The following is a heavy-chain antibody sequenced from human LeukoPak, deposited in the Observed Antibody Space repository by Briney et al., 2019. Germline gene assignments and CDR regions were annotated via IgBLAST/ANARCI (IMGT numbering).Heavy chain of an antibody. CDR2: ISGSGGST. CDR3: AKDGGLWVSAHWGDS. Sequence: PGGSLRLSCAASGFTFSSFAMSWVRQAPGKGLEWVSTISGSGGSTYYADSAKGRFTISRDNSKDTLYLQMNSLRAEDTAIYYCAKDGGLWVSAHWGDSWGRGTLVTVSS. D-gene: IGHD7-27*01. CDR1: GFTFSSFA. V-gene: IGHV3-23*01. J-gene: IGHJ4*02.